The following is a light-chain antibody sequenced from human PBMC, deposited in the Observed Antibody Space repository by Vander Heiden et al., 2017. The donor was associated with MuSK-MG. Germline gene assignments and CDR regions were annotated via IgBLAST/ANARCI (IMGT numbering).Light chain of an antibody. CDR2: LGS. CDR3: RQSQQAPRT. V-gene: IGKV2-28*01. J-gene: IGKJ1*01. Sequence: DIEMTQSPLSLSVTPGEPASISCRSSQSLLHSYGYNCLDWYVQKPGQSPQLLIYLGSNRASGVPDRFSGSGSGTDFTLKISRVEAEDVGVYYCRQSQQAPRTFGQGTKVEIK. CDR1: QSLLHSYGYNC.